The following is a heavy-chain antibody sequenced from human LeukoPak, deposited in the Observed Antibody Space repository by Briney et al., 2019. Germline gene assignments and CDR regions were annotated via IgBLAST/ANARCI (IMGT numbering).Heavy chain of an antibody. D-gene: IGHD2-21*02. V-gene: IGHV4-59*01. CDR2: IYYSGST. Sequence: SETLSLTCTVSGGSISSYYWSWIRQPPGKGLEWIGYIYYSGSTNYNPSLKSRVTISVDTSKNQFSLKLSSVTAADTAVYYCAKEPHIVVVTAIAEDYWGQGTLVTVSS. J-gene: IGHJ4*02. CDR3: AKEPHIVVVTAIAEDY. CDR1: GGSISSYY.